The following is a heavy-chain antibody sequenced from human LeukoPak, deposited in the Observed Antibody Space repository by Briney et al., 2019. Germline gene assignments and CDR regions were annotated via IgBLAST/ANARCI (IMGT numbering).Heavy chain of an antibody. CDR3: ARAGGKSQYDFWSGYQPNWFDP. CDR2: IYTSGST. J-gene: IGHJ5*02. D-gene: IGHD3-3*01. V-gene: IGHV4-4*07. CDR1: GGSISSYY. Sequence: PSETLSLTCTVSGGSISSYYWIWIRQPAGKGLEWIGRIYTSGSTNYNPSLKSRVTISVDKSKNQFSLKLSSVTAADTAVYYCARAGGKSQYDFWSGYQPNWFDPWGQGTLVTVSS.